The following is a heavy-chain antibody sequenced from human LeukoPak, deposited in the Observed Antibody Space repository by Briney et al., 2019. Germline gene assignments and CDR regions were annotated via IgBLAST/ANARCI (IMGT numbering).Heavy chain of an antibody. Sequence: PGGSLRLSCAASGFTVSSNYMSWVRQAPGKGLEWVSVIYSGGSTYYADSVKGRFTISRDNSKNTLYLQMNSLRAEDTAVYYCARDSLGYCSGGSCSRTYYYYYGMDVWGQGTTVTVSS. D-gene: IGHD2-15*01. CDR2: IYSGGST. CDR1: GFTVSSNY. J-gene: IGHJ6*02. CDR3: ARDSLGYCSGGSCSRTYYYYYGMDV. V-gene: IGHV3-66*01.